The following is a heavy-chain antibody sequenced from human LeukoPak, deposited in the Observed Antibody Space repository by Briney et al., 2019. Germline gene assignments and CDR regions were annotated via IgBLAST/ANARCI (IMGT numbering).Heavy chain of an antibody. V-gene: IGHV4-59*01. CDR1: GGSINSFY. Sequence: SETLSLTCTVSGGSINSFYWSWIRQPAGKGLEWIGYIYYSGTTNYNPSLKSRVTISVDTSKNQFSLKLSSVTAADTAAYYCARGVYIAAAQYGYWGQGTLVTVSS. CDR2: IYYSGTT. CDR3: ARGVYIAAAQYGY. D-gene: IGHD6-13*01. J-gene: IGHJ4*02.